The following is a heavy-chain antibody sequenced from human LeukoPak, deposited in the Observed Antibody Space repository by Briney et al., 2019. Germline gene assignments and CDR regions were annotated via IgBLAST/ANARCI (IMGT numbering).Heavy chain of an antibody. Sequence: PSDTLSLTCSVLGGSMSGYYWSWIRQPPGKGLEWIGYIFYTGNNDYNPSLKSRVTMSMDTYKNQFSLKLRSVTAADAAVYYCARSATYDYDTSLDYWGQGILVTVSS. CDR1: GGSMSGYY. V-gene: IGHV4-59*07. CDR3: ARSATYDYDTSLDY. D-gene: IGHD3-22*01. J-gene: IGHJ4*02. CDR2: IFYTGNN.